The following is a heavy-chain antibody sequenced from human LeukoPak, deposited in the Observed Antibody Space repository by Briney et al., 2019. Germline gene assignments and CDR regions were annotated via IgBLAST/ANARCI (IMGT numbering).Heavy chain of an antibody. J-gene: IGHJ5*02. V-gene: IGHV4-59*12. CDR1: GGSISSYY. Sequence: SETLSLTCTVSGGSISSYYWSWIRQPPGKGLEWIGYIYYSGSTNYNPSLKSRVTISVDTSKNQFSLKLSSVTAADTAVYYCARGKWEPSYNWFDPWGQGTLVTVSS. D-gene: IGHD1-26*01. CDR3: ARGKWEPSYNWFDP. CDR2: IYYSGST.